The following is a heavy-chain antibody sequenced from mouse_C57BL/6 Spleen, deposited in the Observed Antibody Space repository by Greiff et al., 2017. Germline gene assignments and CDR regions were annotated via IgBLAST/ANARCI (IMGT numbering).Heavy chain of an antibody. CDR1: GYSITSCYY. CDR3: AEEGSDWYFDV. CDR2: ISYDGSN. Sequence: EVKLMESGPGLVKPSQSLSLTCSVTGYSITSCYYWYWIRQFPGNKLEWRGYISYDGSNNYNPSLKNRISITRDTSKNQFFLQLNSVTTEDTATYYCAEEGSDWYFDVWGTGTTVTVSS. V-gene: IGHV3-6*01. J-gene: IGHJ1*03. D-gene: IGHD1-1*01.